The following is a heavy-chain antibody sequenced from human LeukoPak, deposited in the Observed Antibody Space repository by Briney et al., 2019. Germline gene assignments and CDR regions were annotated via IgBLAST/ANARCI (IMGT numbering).Heavy chain of an antibody. Sequence: SRTLSLTCTVSGGSISSGGYYWSWIRQPAGTGLEWIGRIYTTGSTNYNPSLKSRVTISVDTSKNQFSLNLSSVTAADTAVYYCARTYCSGGSCYSAWGWFDPWGQGTLVTVSS. D-gene: IGHD2-15*01. CDR3: ARTYCSGGSCYSAWGWFDP. CDR1: GGSISSGGYY. CDR2: IYTTGST. J-gene: IGHJ5*02. V-gene: IGHV4-61*02.